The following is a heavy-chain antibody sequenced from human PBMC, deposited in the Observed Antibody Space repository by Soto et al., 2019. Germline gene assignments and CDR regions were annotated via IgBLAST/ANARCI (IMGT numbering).Heavy chain of an antibody. Sequence: QVQLQESGPGLVKPSQTLSLTCTVSGGSISSGAYYWSWIRQLPGKGLEWIGYIYYSGTTYYNPSLKSRLTISVDTSKNQFSLKLNSVTAADTAVYYCARWDIVTVGNFDYWGQGTLVTVSS. CDR2: IYYSGTT. CDR1: GGSISSGAYY. CDR3: ARWDIVTVGNFDY. V-gene: IGHV4-31*03. D-gene: IGHD5-12*01. J-gene: IGHJ4*02.